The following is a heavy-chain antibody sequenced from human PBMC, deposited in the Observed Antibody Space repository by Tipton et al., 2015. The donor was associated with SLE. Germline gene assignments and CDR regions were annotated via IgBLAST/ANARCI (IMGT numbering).Heavy chain of an antibody. CDR3: AAGIIGWNVPTGAP. J-gene: IGHJ5*02. CDR1: GYTFNTYV. CDR2: ISTYNDNT. Sequence: QVQLVQSGGEVKKPGASVKVSCKASGYTFNTYVIGWVRQAPGQGLEWMGWISTYNDNTKYAQMLQGRVTMTTDTSTSTAYMELRSLRSDDSAVYYCAAGIIGWNVPTGAPWGQGTLVTVAS. V-gene: IGHV1-18*01. D-gene: IGHD1-1*01.